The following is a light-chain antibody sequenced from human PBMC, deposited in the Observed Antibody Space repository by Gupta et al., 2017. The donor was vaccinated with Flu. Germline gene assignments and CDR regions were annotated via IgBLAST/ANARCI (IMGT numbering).Light chain of an antibody. CDR3: QQYKSYSGT. J-gene: IGKJ1*01. CDR1: QSSSSW. Sequence: DIQMTQSPSTLSASVGDRVTITCRASQSSSSWLAWYQQKPGKAPKLLIYKASSLESGVPSRCSGSGSGPEFTLTISSLQPDDFATYYCQQYKSYSGTFGQGTKVEIK. CDR2: KAS. V-gene: IGKV1-5*03.